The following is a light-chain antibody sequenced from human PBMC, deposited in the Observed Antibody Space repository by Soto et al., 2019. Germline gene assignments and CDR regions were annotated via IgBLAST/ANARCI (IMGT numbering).Light chain of an antibody. CDR2: SAS. J-gene: IGKJ5*01. CDR1: QSVLYSSNNKNY. Sequence: DIVMTQSPDSLAVSLGERATINCKSSQSVLYSSNNKNYLAWYQQKPGQPPKLLIYSASTRESGVPDRFSGSGSRTDFSLTITSLQAEDVAVYYCQQYYTIDTFGQGTRLEIK. V-gene: IGKV4-1*01. CDR3: QQYYTIDT.